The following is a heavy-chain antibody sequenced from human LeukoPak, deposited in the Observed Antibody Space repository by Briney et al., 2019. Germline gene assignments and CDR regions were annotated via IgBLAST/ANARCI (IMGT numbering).Heavy chain of an antibody. Sequence: PGGSLRLSCAASGFTFSSYAMSWVRRAPGKGLEWVSAISGSGGSTYYADSVKGRFTISRDNSENTLYLQMNSLRAEDTAVYYCAKVVRNYYGMDVWGQGTTVTVSS. V-gene: IGHV3-23*01. CDR3: AKVVRNYYGMDV. CDR1: GFTFSSYA. J-gene: IGHJ6*02. CDR2: ISGSGGST.